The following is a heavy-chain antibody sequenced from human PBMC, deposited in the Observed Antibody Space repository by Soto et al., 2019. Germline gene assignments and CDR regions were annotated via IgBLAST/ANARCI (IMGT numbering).Heavy chain of an antibody. CDR1: GGTFSSYA. D-gene: IGHD5-12*01. J-gene: IGHJ6*02. V-gene: IGHV1-69*13. CDR3: ARDRNIVATINNYYGMDV. CDR2: IIPIFGTA. Sequence: ASVKVSCKASGGTFSSYAISWVRQAPGQGLEWMGGIIPIFGTANYAQKFQGRVTITADESTSTAYMELSSLRSEDTAVYYCARDRNIVATINNYYGMDVWGQGTTVTVSS.